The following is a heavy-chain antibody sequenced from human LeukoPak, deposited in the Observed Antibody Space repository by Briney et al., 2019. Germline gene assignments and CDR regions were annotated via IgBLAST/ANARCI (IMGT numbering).Heavy chain of an antibody. CDR2: INPNSGGT. CDR1: GYTFTGYY. D-gene: IGHD3-22*01. CDR3: ARASYYYVSSGYPY. V-gene: IGHV1-2*02. J-gene: IGHJ4*02. Sequence: ASVKDSCKASGYTFTGYYMHWVRPAPGQGLEWMGWINPNSGGTNYAQKFQGRVTMTRDTSISTAYMVLSRLKSDDTAVYYCARASYYYVSSGYPYWGQGTLVTVSS.